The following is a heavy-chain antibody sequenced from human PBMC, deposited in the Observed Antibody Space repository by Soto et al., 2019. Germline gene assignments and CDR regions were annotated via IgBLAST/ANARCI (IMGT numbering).Heavy chain of an antibody. CDR1: GFTFSSYG. CDR2: IWYDGSSK. CDR3: ARDDTLTRPKYYHDGRDV. Sequence: QVQLVEPGGGVVQPGRSLRLSCAASGFTFSSYGMHWVRQAPGRGLEWVAVIWYDGSSKYYADSVKGRSTISRDTSQNMLYLLMNSLSGDDTAGYYGARDDTLTRPKYYHDGRDVCGQGTTLTVSS. D-gene: IGHD5-18*01. J-gene: IGHJ6*02. V-gene: IGHV3-33*01.